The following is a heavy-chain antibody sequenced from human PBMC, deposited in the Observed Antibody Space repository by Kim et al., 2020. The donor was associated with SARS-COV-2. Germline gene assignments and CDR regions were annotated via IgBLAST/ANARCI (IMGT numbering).Heavy chain of an antibody. Sequence: GGSLRLSCAASGFTFDDYAMHWVRQAPGKGLEWVSGISWNSGSIGYADSVKGRFTISRDNAKNSLYLQMNSLRAEDTALYYCAKALGDYGVRYFDLWGRG. CDR1: GFTFDDYA. CDR3: AKALGDYGVRYFDL. D-gene: IGHD4-17*01. CDR2: ISWNSGSI. V-gene: IGHV3-9*01. J-gene: IGHJ2*01.